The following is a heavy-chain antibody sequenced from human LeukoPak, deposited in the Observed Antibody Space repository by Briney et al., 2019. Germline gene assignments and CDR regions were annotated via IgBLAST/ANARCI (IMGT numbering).Heavy chain of an antibody. CDR1: GGSISSYY. CDR2: IYYSGST. J-gene: IGHJ4*02. CDR3: ARVLKEIFGVARGVFDY. Sequence: SETLSLTCTVSGGSISSYYWSWIRQPPGKGLEWIGYIYYSGSTNYNPSLKSRVTISVDTSKNQFSLKLSSVTAADTAVYYCARVLKEIFGVARGVFDYWGQGTLVTVSS. D-gene: IGHD3-3*01. V-gene: IGHV4-59*01.